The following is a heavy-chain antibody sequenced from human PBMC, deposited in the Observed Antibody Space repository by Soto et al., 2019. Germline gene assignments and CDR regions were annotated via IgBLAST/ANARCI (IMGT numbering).Heavy chain of an antibody. CDR2: ISYSGST. D-gene: IGHD2-2*01. J-gene: IGHJ6*02. CDR1: GGSISSGSHF. Sequence: QVRLHQSGPGLVKASQTLSLTCTVSGGSISSGSHFWSWIRQHPAKGLEGIGHISYSGSTYYSPSLKSRPNISRDTSENQVFLQLSSVPAADTAVYYCASDIGRGVVPAALSHAMDVWGQGTTVSVYS. V-gene: IGHV4-31*03. CDR3: ASDIGRGVVPAALSHAMDV.